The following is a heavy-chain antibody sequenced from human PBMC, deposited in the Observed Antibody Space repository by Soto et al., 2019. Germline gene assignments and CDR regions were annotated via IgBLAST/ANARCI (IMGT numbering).Heavy chain of an antibody. Sequence: QLQLQESGPGLVKPSETLSLTCTVSGDSISSSAYYWGWIRQPPGKGLAWIGSIYYSGSASYHPSLRSRVTQSVDTSMNQASLKLNSVTAADTDVYIFVSDYPWVGFDYWGQGTLVTVSS. J-gene: IGHJ4*02. CDR3: VSDYPWVGFDY. V-gene: IGHV4-39*01. D-gene: IGHD3-16*01. CDR2: IYYSGSA. CDR1: GDSISSSAYY.